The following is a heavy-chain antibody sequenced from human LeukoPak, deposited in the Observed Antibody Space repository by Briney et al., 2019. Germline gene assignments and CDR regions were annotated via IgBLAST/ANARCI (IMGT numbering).Heavy chain of an antibody. CDR2: IYYSGST. V-gene: IGHV4-59*08. CDR3: ARQRGSSSWLYNWFDP. CDR1: GGSISSYY. Sequence: SETLSLTCTVSGGSISSYYWSWIRQPPGMGLEWIGYIYYSGSTNYNPSLKSRVTISVDTSKNQFSLKLSSVTAADTAVYYCARQRGSSSWLYNWFDPWGQGTLVTVSS. D-gene: IGHD6-13*01. J-gene: IGHJ5*02.